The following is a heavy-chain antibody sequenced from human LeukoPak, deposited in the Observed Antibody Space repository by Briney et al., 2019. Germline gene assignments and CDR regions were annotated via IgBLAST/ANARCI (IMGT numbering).Heavy chain of an antibody. CDR1: GYTFSSYW. CDR2: IKQDGSEK. CDR3: ARDRRQGIAAAGDYFDY. V-gene: IGHV3-7*01. D-gene: IGHD6-13*01. J-gene: IGHJ4*02. Sequence: PGGSLRLSCAASGYTFSSYWMSWVRQAPGKGLEWVANIKQDGSEKYYVDSVKGRFTISRDNAKNSLYLQMNSLRAEDTAVYYCARDRRQGIAAAGDYFDYWGQGTLVTVSS.